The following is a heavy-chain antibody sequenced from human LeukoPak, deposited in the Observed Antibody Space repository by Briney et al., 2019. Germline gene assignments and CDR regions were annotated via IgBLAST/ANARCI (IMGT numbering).Heavy chain of an antibody. D-gene: IGHD5-18*01. CDR2: IYYSGST. CDR1: GDSISSGVYY. V-gene: IGHV4-31*03. CDR3: ARGYLGGYSYGRNNWFDP. J-gene: IGHJ5*02. Sequence: SETLSLTCTVSGDSISSGVYYWGWIRQHPGKGLEWIGYIYYSGSTYYNPSLKSRVTISVDTSKNQFSLKLSSVTAADTAVYYCARGYLGGYSYGRNNWFDPWGQGTLVTVSS.